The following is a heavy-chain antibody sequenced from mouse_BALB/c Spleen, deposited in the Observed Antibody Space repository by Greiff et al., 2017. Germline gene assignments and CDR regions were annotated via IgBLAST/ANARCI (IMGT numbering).Heavy chain of an antibody. J-gene: IGHJ4*01. CDR1: GFTFSDYY. V-gene: IGHV5-4*02. D-gene: IGHD4-1*01. CDR3: ATNWDGAMDY. Sequence: EVQRVESGGGLVKPGGSLKLSCAASGFTFSDYYMYWVRQTPEKRLEWVATISDGGSYTYYPDSVKGRFTISRDNAKNNLYLQMSSLKSEDTAMYYCATNWDGAMDYWGQGTSVTVSS. CDR2: ISDGGSYT.